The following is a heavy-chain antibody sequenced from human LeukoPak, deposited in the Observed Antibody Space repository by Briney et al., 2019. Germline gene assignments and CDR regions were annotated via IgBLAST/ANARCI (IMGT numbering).Heavy chain of an antibody. CDR2: IFYSGST. Sequence: TTSETLSLTCTVSGGSISTSSYSWGWVRQPPGKGLEWIGNIFYSGSTYYSPSLKSRVTISLDTSRNQFSLKLNSVTAADTAVYYCARGVNSGYFDYCGQGTLVTVSS. V-gene: IGHV4-39*07. D-gene: IGHD1-26*01. J-gene: IGHJ4*02. CDR1: GGSISTSSYS. CDR3: ARGVNSGYFDY.